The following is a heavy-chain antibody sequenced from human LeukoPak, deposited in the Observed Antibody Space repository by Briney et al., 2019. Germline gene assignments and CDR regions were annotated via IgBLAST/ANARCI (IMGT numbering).Heavy chain of an antibody. V-gene: IGHV3-30*04. CDR3: ARWWSGERNWFDP. Sequence: GGSLRLSCAASGFIFSTYAMHWVRQAPGKGLEWVAVISYHGRDQYYADSVKGRFTVSRDNAKNSLYLQMNSLRAEDTAVYYCARWWSGERNWFDPWGQGTLVTVSS. D-gene: IGHD2-15*01. CDR1: GFIFSTYA. CDR2: ISYHGRDQ. J-gene: IGHJ5*02.